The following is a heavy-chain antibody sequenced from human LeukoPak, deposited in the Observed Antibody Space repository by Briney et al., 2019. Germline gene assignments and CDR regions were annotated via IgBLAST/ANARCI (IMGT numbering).Heavy chain of an antibody. CDR2: ISAYNGNT. J-gene: IGHJ6*02. CDR1: GYTFTSYG. D-gene: IGHD2-15*01. CDR3: ARDFPKYCSGGSCYSWDYYYGMDV. Sequence: ASVKVSCKASGYTFTSYGISWVRQAPGQGLEWMGRISAYNGNTNYAQKLQGRVTMTTDTSTSTAYMELRSLRSDDTAVYYCARDFPKYCSGGSCYSWDYYYGMDVWGQGTTVTVSS. V-gene: IGHV1-18*01.